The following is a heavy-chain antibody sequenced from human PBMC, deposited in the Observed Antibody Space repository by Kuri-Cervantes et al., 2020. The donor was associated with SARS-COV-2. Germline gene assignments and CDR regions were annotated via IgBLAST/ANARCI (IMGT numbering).Heavy chain of an antibody. Sequence: SETLSLTCTVSGGSISSYYWSWIRQPPGKGLEWIGYIYYSGSTNYNPSLKSRVTISVDTSKNQFSLKLSSVTAADAAVYYCATPAPYSGSYLGYFDYWGQGTLVTVSS. J-gene: IGHJ4*02. V-gene: IGHV4-59*01. D-gene: IGHD1-26*01. CDR1: GGSISSYY. CDR2: IYYSGST. CDR3: ATPAPYSGSYLGYFDY.